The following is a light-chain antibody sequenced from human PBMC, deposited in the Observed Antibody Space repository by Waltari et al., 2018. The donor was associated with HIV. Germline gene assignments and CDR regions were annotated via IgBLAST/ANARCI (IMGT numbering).Light chain of an antibody. CDR2: EVY. Sequence: QSALTQPPSASGSPGQSVTISCNGTSSDVGGNNSVPWYQQYPGKAPRLMIYEVYKRPSGVPHRFSGSKSGNTASLTVSGLQAEDEANYYCSSYAGINTYVLFGGGTKLTVL. V-gene: IGLV2-8*01. J-gene: IGLJ2*01. CDR1: SSDVGGNNS. CDR3: SSYAGINTYVL.